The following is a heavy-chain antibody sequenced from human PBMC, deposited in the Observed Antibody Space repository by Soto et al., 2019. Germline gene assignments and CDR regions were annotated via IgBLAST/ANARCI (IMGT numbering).Heavy chain of an antibody. CDR2: IYYSGST. D-gene: IGHD2-15*01. Sequence: SETLSLTCTVSGGSISSGGYYWSWIRQHPGKGLEWIGYIYYSGSTYYNPSLKSRVTISVDTSKNQFSLKLSSVTAADTAVYYCARTVDYSSSPSFDYWGQGTLVTVSS. J-gene: IGHJ4*02. V-gene: IGHV4-31*03. CDR3: ARTVDYSSSPSFDY. CDR1: GGSISSGGYY.